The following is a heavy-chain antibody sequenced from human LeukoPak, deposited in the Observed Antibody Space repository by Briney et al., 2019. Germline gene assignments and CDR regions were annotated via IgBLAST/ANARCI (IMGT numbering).Heavy chain of an antibody. Sequence: GGSLRLSCAASGFTFSSYWMSWVRQAPGKGLEWVANIKQDGSEKYYVDSVKGRFTISRDNAKNSLYLQMNSLRAEDTAVYYCARAGKKDGPKFDYWGQGTLVTVSS. V-gene: IGHV3-7*01. D-gene: IGHD4-17*01. CDR2: IKQDGSEK. CDR3: ARAGKKDGPKFDY. CDR1: GFTFSSYW. J-gene: IGHJ4*02.